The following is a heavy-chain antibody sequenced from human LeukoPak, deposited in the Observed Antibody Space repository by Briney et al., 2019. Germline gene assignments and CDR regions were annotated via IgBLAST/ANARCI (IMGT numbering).Heavy chain of an antibody. CDR3: ASSIAAAQGNGNAFDY. D-gene: IGHD6-13*01. Sequence: GAPLQISSQGSGYSFTSYWIDWVRQMHGQGLEWLGIIYPGDSDTRYSPSFQGQVTISADKSTSTASLQWSSLKASDTAMYYCASSIAAAQGNGNAFDYWGQGTLVTVYS. J-gene: IGHJ4*02. CDR2: IYPGDSDT. CDR1: GYSFTSYW. V-gene: IGHV5-51*01.